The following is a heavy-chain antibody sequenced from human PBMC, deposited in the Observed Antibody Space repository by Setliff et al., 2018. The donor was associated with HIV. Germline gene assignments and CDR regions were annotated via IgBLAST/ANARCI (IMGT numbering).Heavy chain of an antibody. Sequence: SETLSLTCAVYGGSFSGYYWSWIRQPPGKGLEWIGEINPVGRNDNYNPSLNNRAAIVLDTSKNQFSLWLTSVTAADTAVYYCARGIAAATPYDYWGQGTLVTVSS. CDR1: GGSFSGYY. D-gene: IGHD6-13*01. CDR2: INPVGRND. CDR3: ARGIAAATPYDY. V-gene: IGHV4-34*04. J-gene: IGHJ4*02.